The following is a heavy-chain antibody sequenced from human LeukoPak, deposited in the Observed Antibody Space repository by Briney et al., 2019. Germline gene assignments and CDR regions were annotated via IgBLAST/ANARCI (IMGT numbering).Heavy chain of an antibody. V-gene: IGHV3-23*01. J-gene: IGHJ4*02. CDR1: GFTFSSYA. D-gene: IGHD3-16*01. CDR2: ISGSGGST. CDR3: AKDGGGIWDFSPKGYY. Sequence: GGSLRLSCAASGFTFSSYAMSWVRQAPGKGLEWVSAISGSGGSTYYADSVKGRFTISRGNSRNTLYLQMNSLRAEDTAVYYCAKDGGGIWDFSPKGYYWGQGTLVTVSS.